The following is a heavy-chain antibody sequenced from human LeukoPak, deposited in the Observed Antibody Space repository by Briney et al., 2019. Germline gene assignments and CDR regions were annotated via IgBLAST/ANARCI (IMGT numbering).Heavy chain of an antibody. Sequence: GGSLRLSCTASGVTFSNSDMNWVRQAPGKGLEWVSCIRGSGYNAEYTDSVKGRFTISRDNSRNTRYLQLNSLRAEDTALCYCAKCAKTREGGSCGYNWFDVWGQGTVVTVSS. J-gene: IGHJ5*02. V-gene: IGHV3-23*01. CDR2: IRGSGYNA. D-gene: IGHD4/OR15-4a*01. CDR3: AKCAKTREGGSCGYNWFDV. CDR1: GVTFSNSD.